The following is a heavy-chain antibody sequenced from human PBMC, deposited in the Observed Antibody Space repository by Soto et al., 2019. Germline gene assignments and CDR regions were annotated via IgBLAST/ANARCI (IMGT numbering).Heavy chain of an antibody. CDR1: GFTFSSYA. J-gene: IGHJ4*02. CDR2: ISGSGGST. CDR3: AKDQGYSSGWFDY. Sequence: GGSLRLSCAASGFTFSSYAMSWVRRAPGKGLEWVSAISGSGGSTYYADSVKGRFTISRDNSKNTLYLQMNSLRAEDTAVYYCAKDQGYSSGWFDYWGQGTLVTVSS. D-gene: IGHD6-19*01. V-gene: IGHV3-23*01.